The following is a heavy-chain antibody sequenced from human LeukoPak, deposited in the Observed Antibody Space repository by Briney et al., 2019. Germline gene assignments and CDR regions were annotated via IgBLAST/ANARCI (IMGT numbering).Heavy chain of an antibody. V-gene: IGHV1-46*01. Sequence: GASVKVSCKASGYTFTGYYVHWVRQAPGQGLEWMGIINPSGGSTSYAQKFQGRVTMTRDTSTSTVYMELSSLRSEDTAVYYCASGMVVTPDEPIFYYYYYMDVWGKGTTVTVSS. CDR2: INPSGGST. J-gene: IGHJ6*03. CDR3: ASGMVVTPDEPIFYYYYYMDV. CDR1: GYTFTGYY. D-gene: IGHD4-23*01.